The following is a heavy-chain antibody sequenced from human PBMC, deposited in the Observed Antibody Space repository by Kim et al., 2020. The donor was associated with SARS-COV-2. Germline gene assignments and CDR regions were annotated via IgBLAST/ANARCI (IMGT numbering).Heavy chain of an antibody. D-gene: IGHD3-16*01. CDR1: GFTFDIYA. V-gene: IGHV3-23*01. Sequence: GGSLRLSCVASGFTFDIYAMTWVRQAPGKRLEWVSVISGGGVNKFYADSVRGRFTISRDNSKNTLFLQMNSLRDEDTALYYCAKVVGMDAYNYYYYYGMDVWGQGTTVTVSS. J-gene: IGHJ6*02. CDR3: AKVVGMDAYNYYYYYGMDV. CDR2: ISGGGVNK.